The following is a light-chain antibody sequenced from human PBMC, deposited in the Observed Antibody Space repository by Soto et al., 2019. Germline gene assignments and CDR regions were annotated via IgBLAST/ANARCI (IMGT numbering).Light chain of an antibody. CDR3: SSYTSSSTYV. V-gene: IGLV2-14*03. Sequence: QSVLTQPASVSGSPGQSITMSCTGTSSDVGGYNYVSWYQQHPGKAPKLMIFDVSNRPSGVSNRFSGSKSGNTASLAISGLQAEDEADYYCSSYTSSSTYVFGNGTKVTVL. CDR1: SSDVGGYNY. J-gene: IGLJ1*01. CDR2: DVS.